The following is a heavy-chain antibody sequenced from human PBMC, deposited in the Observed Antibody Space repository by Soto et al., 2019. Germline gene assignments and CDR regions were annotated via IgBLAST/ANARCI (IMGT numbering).Heavy chain of an antibody. CDR1: GGSISSYY. J-gene: IGHJ4*02. CDR3: ASDRHTSSWYKY. V-gene: IGHV4-59*01. D-gene: IGHD6-13*01. CDR2: IYYSGST. Sequence: SETLSLTCTVSGGSISSYYWSWIRQPPGKGLEWIGYIYYSGSTNYNPSLKSRVTMSVDTSKNQFSLNLYSVTAADTAVYYCASDRHTSSWYKYWGQGTLVTVSS.